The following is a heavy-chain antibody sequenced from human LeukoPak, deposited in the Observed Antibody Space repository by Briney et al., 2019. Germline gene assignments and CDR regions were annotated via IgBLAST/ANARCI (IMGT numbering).Heavy chain of an antibody. V-gene: IGHV4-61*01. CDR2: IYYSGST. J-gene: IGHJ6*02. CDR3: ARGSAKYFDRLLLLGNYYYGMDV. CDR1: GGSISSSSYY. Sequence: SETLSLTCTVSGGSISSSSYYWSWIRQPPGKGLEWIGYIYYSGSTNYNPSLKSRATISVDTSKNQFSLKLSSVTAADTAVYYCARGSAKYFDRLLLLGNYYYGMDVWGQGTTVTVSS. D-gene: IGHD3-9*01.